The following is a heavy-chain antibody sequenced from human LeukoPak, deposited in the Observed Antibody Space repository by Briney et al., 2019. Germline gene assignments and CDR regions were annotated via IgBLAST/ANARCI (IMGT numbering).Heavy chain of an antibody. CDR3: ARALYDIVVVPAALKT. J-gene: IGHJ3*01. V-gene: IGHV7-4-1*02. Sequence: GASVNVSCKASGYTFTSYAMNWVRQAPGQGLEWMGWINTNTGNPTYAQGFTGRFVFSLDTSVSTAYLQISSLKAEDTAVYFCARALYDIVVVPAALKTWGQGTMVTVSS. CDR2: INTNTGNP. D-gene: IGHD2-2*01. CDR1: GYTFTSYA.